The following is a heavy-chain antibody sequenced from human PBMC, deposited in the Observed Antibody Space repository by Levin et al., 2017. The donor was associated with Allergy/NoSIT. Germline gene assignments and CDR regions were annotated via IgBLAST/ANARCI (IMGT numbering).Heavy chain of an antibody. D-gene: IGHD3-22*01. CDR2: IIPIFGTA. J-gene: IGHJ6*02. Sequence: SVKVSCKASGGTFSSYAISWVRQAPGQGLEWMGGIIPIFGTANYAQKFQGRVTITADESTSTAYMELSSLRSEDTAVYYCARGTYYYDSSGYWGRGMDVWGQGTTVTVSS. V-gene: IGHV1-69*13. CDR3: ARGTYYYDSSGYWGRGMDV. CDR1: GGTFSSYA.